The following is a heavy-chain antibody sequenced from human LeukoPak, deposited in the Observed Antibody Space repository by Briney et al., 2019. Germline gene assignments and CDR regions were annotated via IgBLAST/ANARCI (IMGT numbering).Heavy chain of an antibody. CDR1: GGSISSGDYY. D-gene: IGHD2-15*01. J-gene: IGHJ4*02. V-gene: IGHV4-30-4*01. Sequence: SETPSLTCTVSGGSISSGDYYWSWIRQPPGKGLEWIGYIYYSGSTYYNPSLKSRVTISVDTSKNQFSLKLSSVTAADTAVYYCARAQDAGGSVDYWGQGTLVTVSS. CDR3: ARAQDAGGSVDY. CDR2: IYYSGST.